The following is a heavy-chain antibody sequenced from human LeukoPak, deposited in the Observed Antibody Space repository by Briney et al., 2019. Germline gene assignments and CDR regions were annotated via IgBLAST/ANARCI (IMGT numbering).Heavy chain of an antibody. Sequence: QTGGSLRLSCAASGFTFSSYAMSWVRQAPGKGLEWVSAISGSGGSTYYADSVKGRFTIPRDNSKNTLYLQMNSLRAEDTAVYYCAKDTAIFVFSEIYWGQGTLVTVSS. D-gene: IGHD3-9*01. V-gene: IGHV3-23*01. J-gene: IGHJ4*02. CDR2: ISGSGGST. CDR3: AKDTAIFVFSEIY. CDR1: GFTFSSYA.